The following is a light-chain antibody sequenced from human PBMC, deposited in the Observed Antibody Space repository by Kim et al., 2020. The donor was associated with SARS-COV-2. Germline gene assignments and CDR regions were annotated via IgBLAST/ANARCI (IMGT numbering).Light chain of an antibody. CDR1: HNVGIN. Sequence: PGEGATLSCRASHNVGINLAWYQQTLGQSPRLLIYDAAMRAAGIPDRFSGSGSGTDFTLTIGSLAPEDFAIYYCQQRGSWPPAVTFGGGTKVDIK. V-gene: IGKV3-11*01. CDR2: DAA. CDR3: QQRGSWPPAVT. J-gene: IGKJ4*01.